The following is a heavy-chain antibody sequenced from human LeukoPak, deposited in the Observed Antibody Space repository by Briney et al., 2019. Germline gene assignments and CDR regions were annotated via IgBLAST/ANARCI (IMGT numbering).Heavy chain of an antibody. CDR1: GFTFSDYY. Sequence: GGSLRLSCAASGFTFSDYYMTWIRQAPGKGLEWLSYISNSGSTVFYADSIMGRFTVSRDNAKNSLYLQMNSLRVEDTAVYYCARETGGFDCWGQGTLVTVSS. J-gene: IGHJ4*02. V-gene: IGHV3-11*04. CDR2: ISNSGSTV. CDR3: ARETGGFDC. D-gene: IGHD1-14*01.